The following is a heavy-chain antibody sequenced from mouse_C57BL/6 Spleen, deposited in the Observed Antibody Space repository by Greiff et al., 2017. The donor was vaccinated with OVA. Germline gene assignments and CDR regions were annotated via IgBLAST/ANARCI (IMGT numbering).Heavy chain of an antibody. CDR3: ARPTGAWFAY. V-gene: IGHV5-17*01. CDR1: GFTFSDYG. CDR2: LSSGSSTI. J-gene: IGHJ3*01. Sequence: EVQLVESGGGLVKPGGSLKLSCAASGFTFSDYGMHWVRQAPEKGLEWVAYLSSGSSTIYYADKVKGRFTISRDNAKNPLFLQMTRLRSEDTAMYYCARPTGAWFAYWGQGALVTGSA.